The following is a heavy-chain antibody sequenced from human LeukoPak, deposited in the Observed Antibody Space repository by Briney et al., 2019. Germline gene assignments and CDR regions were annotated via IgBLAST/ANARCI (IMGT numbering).Heavy chain of an antibody. V-gene: IGHV4-59*01. CDR1: VGSISSYC. CDR3: ARGVGSPPPGY. J-gene: IGHJ4*02. Sequence: PSETLSLTCTVSVGSISSYCWSWIRQPPGKGLEWIGYIYYSGSTNYNPSLKSRVTISVDTSKNQFSLKLSSVTAADTAVYYCARGVGSPPPGYWGQGTLVTVSS. CDR2: IYYSGST.